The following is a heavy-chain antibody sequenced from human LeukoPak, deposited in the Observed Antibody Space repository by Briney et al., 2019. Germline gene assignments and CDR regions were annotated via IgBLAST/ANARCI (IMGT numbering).Heavy chain of an antibody. CDR1: GFTFSSYA. J-gene: IGHJ4*02. Sequence: PGGSLRLSCAASGFTFSSYAMSWVRQAPGKGLEWGSAISGSGCSTYYADSVKGRFTISRENSKNTLYLQMNSLRAEVTAVYYCAKYNYGFGLDYWGQGTLVTVSS. CDR3: AKYNYGFGLDY. V-gene: IGHV3-23*01. CDR2: ISGSGCST. D-gene: IGHD4-17*01.